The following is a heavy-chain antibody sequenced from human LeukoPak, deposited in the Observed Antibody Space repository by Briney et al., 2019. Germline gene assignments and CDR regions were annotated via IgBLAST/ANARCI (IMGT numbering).Heavy chain of an antibody. V-gene: IGHV3-23*01. J-gene: IGHJ4*02. CDR3: ARRIGGTKDY. D-gene: IGHD3-3*01. CDR1: GFTSSNDV. Sequence: GGSMRPSWAAPGFTSSNDVMSWVRQPPGKGPEWVSSIDGGGGGTDYADSGRGRFTISRDNFKNTSYLQMNSLRADDTAVYYCARRIGGTKDYWGRGAPVTVAS. CDR2: IDGGGGGT.